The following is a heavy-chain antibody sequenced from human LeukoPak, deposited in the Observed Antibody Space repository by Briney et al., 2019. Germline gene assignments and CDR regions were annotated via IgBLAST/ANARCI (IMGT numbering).Heavy chain of an antibody. Sequence: GGSLRLSCAASGFTVSSNYMSWVRQAPGKGLEWVSVIYSGGSTYYADSVKGRFTISRDNSKNTLYLQMNSLRAEDTAVYYCARGPDPYYFDYWGQGTLVTVSS. V-gene: IGHV3-66*01. CDR2: IYSGGST. J-gene: IGHJ4*02. CDR3: ARGPDPYYFDY. CDR1: GFTVSSNY.